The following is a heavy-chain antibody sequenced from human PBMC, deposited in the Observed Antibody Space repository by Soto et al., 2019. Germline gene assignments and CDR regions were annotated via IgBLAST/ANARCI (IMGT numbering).Heavy chain of an antibody. D-gene: IGHD2-2*01. J-gene: IGHJ6*02. CDR3: ARDEIDIVVVPAAVLSYYYYGMDV. V-gene: IGHV3-30-3*01. CDR2: ISYDGSNK. CDR1: GFTFSSYA. Sequence: PGGSLRLSCAASGFTFSSYAMHWVRQAPGKGLEWVAVISYDGSNKYYADSVKGRFTISRDNSKNTLYLQMNSLRAEDTAVYYCARDEIDIVVVPAAVLSYYYYGMDVWGQGTTVTVSS.